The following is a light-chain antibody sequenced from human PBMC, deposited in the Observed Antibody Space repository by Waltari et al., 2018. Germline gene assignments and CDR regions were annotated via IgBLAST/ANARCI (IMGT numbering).Light chain of an antibody. CDR2: SDN. CDR1: RSHLRRTS. J-gene: IGLJ2*01. CDR3: AAWDDSLNSVL. V-gene: IGLV1-44*01. Sequence: QSVLTQPPSASGTPGQGVTLSCSGRRSHLRRTSLTWYQQLPGTAPNPLIFSDNQRTSGVPDRFSGSKSGNSASLAISGLQSDDEAHYYCAAWDDSLNSVLFGGGTKLTVL.